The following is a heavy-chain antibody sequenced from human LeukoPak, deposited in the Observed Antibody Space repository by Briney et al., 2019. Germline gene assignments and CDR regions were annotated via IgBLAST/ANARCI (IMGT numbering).Heavy chain of an antibody. J-gene: IGHJ6*02. V-gene: IGHV1-2*02. D-gene: IGHD2-2*01. Sequence: GASVTVSCKAPGYTFTGYYMHWVRQAPGQRLEWLGWINPNSGGTHYAQKFQGRVTMTRDTSISTAYMELSRLRSDDTAVYYCARDAICSSTSCLSLPLYYYYGMDVWGQGTTVTVSS. CDR2: INPNSGGT. CDR3: ARDAICSSTSCLSLPLYYYYGMDV. CDR1: GYTFTGYY.